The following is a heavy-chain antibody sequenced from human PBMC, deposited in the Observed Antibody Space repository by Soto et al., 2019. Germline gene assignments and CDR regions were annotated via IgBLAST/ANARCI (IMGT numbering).Heavy chain of an antibody. CDR3: ARGSFDWFGYYFDY. J-gene: IGHJ4*02. D-gene: IGHD3-9*01. Sequence: GGSLRLSCAASGFTFSSYAMHWVRQAPGKGLEWVAVISYDGSNKYYADSVKGRFTISRDNSKNTLYLQMNSLRAGDTAVYYCARGSFDWFGYYFDYWGQGTLVTVSS. V-gene: IGHV3-30-3*01. CDR2: ISYDGSNK. CDR1: GFTFSSYA.